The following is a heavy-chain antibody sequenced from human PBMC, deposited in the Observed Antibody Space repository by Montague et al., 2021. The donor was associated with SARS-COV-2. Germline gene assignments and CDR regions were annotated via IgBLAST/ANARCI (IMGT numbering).Heavy chain of an antibody. CDR1: GFSLSTSGMR. CDR2: IDWDDDK. V-gene: IGHV2-70*04. Sequence: PALVKPTQTLTLTCTFSGFSLSTSGMRVSWIRQPPGKALEWLARIDWDDDKYYSTSLKTRLTISKDTSKNQVVLTMTNMDPVDTATYYCARRTYDILTGYDYGMDVWGQRTTVTVSS. D-gene: IGHD3-9*01. CDR3: ARRTYDILTGYDYGMDV. J-gene: IGHJ6*02.